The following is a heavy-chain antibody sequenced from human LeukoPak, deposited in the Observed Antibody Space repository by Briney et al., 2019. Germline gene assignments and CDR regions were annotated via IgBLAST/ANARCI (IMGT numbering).Heavy chain of an antibody. J-gene: IGHJ4*02. CDR3: AREGLDYYDSSGYYYNPPHFDY. CDR2: IYTSGST. D-gene: IGHD3-22*01. Sequence: PSETLSLTCTVSGGSISSGSYYWSWTRQPAGKGLEWIGRIYTSGSTNYNPSLKSRVTISVDTSKNQFSLKLSSVTAADTAVYYCAREGLDYYDSSGYYYNPPHFDYWGQGTLVTVSS. V-gene: IGHV4-61*02. CDR1: GGSISSGSYY.